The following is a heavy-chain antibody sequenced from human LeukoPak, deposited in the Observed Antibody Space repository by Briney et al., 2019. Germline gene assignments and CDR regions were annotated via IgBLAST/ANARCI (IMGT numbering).Heavy chain of an antibody. CDR1: GDSFNSHY. Sequence: SETLSLTCTVSGDSFNSHYWNWIRQPPGKGLEWIGYFSYSGTTKYNPSLKSRVIISVDTSKNEFSLRLNSVIAADTAVYYCARDPIAHPYWFFDLWGRGTLVTISS. V-gene: IGHV4-59*11. D-gene: IGHD2-21*01. CDR3: ARDPIAHPYWFFDL. CDR2: FSYSGTT. J-gene: IGHJ2*01.